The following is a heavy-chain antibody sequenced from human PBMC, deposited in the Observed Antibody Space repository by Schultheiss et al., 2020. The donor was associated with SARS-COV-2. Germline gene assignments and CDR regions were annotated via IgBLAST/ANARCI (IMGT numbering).Heavy chain of an antibody. CDR3: ARDWPYGPFDS. CDR2: ISYDGSNK. Sequence: GGSLRLSCAASGFTFSSYAMHWVRQAPGKGLEWVAVISYDGSNKYYADSVKGRFTISRDNSKNTLYLQMNSLTPDDTAVYYCARDWPYGPFDSWGQGTLVTVSS. V-gene: IGHV3-30*04. J-gene: IGHJ4*02. D-gene: IGHD4-17*01. CDR1: GFTFSSYA.